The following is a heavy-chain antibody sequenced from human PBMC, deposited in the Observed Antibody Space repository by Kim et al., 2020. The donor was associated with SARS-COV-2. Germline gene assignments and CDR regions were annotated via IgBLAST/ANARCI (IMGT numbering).Heavy chain of an antibody. CDR3: ARTGYSTGDFDY. Sequence: YYADSVKGRFTISRDNSKNTLYLQMNSLRAEDTAVYYCARTGYSTGDFDYWGQGTLVTVSS. V-gene: IGHV3-53*01. J-gene: IGHJ4*02. D-gene: IGHD5-18*01.